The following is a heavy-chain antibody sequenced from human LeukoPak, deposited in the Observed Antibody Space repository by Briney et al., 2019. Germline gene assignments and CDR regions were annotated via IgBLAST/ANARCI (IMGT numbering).Heavy chain of an antibody. Sequence: SETLSLTCTASGGSISSYYWNWIRQPAGKGLEWIGHIYTSGSTNYNSSLNSRVTMSVDTSNNHFSVKLHSVIAADATMYYCARGVYLGNGYYFDYWGQGTLVTVSS. CDR1: GGSISSYY. D-gene: IGHD2-8*01. CDR3: ARGVYLGNGYYFDY. CDR2: IYTSGST. V-gene: IGHV4-4*07. J-gene: IGHJ4*02.